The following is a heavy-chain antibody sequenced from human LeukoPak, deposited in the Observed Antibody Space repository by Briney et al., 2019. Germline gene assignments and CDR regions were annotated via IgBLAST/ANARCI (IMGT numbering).Heavy chain of an antibody. CDR2: IYTSGST. V-gene: IGHV4-61*02. CDR3: ARASYSYDINGWVPFDY. J-gene: IGHJ4*02. CDR1: GNSISSGDNY. D-gene: IGHD3-22*01. Sequence: SETLSLTCTVSGNSISSGDNYWSWIRQPAGKELEWIGRIYTSGSTNYNPSLKRRATISGDTSKNQFSLRLSSVTAADTAVYYCARASYSYDINGWVPFDYWGQGTLVTVSS.